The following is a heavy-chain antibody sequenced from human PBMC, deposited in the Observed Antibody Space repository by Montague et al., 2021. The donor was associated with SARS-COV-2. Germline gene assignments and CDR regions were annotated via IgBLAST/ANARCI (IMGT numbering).Heavy chain of an antibody. Sequence: SETLSLTCSVSGGSISGYYWSWIRQPPGKGLEWIGYIYHSGNTKYNPSLKSRVSISVDTSKNRFSLRLSSVTAADTAVYYYAREYRIELWQTNWYFGLWGRGTLVTVSS. CDR1: GGSISGYY. J-gene: IGHJ2*01. D-gene: IGHD5-18*01. CDR3: AREYRIELWQTNWYFGL. V-gene: IGHV4-59*01. CDR2: IYHSGNT.